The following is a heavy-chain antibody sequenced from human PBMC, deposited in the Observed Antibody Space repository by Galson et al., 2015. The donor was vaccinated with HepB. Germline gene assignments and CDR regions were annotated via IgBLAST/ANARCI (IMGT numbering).Heavy chain of an antibody. Sequence: PALVKPTQTLTLTCTFPGFSLSTSGMRVSWIRQPPGKALEWLARIDWDDDKFYSTSLKTRLTISKDTSKNQVVLTMTNMDPVDTATYYCARESGYYPSGIDYWGEGTLVTVSS. J-gene: IGHJ4*02. CDR3: ARESGYYPSGIDY. CDR1: GFSLSTSGMR. D-gene: IGHD3-3*01. V-gene: IGHV2-70*04. CDR2: IDWDDDK.